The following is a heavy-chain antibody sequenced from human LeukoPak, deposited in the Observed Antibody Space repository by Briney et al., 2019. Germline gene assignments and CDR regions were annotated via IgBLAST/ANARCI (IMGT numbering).Heavy chain of an antibody. D-gene: IGHD5-18*01. J-gene: IGHJ4*02. V-gene: IGHV4-38-2*02. CDR2: IYHSGST. Sequence: PSETLSLTCTVSGYSISSGYYWGWIRQPPGKGLEWIGSIYHSGSTYYNPSLKSRVTVSVDTSKNQFSLKLSSVTAADTAVYYCARDSFYSYGLDYWGQGTLVTVSS. CDR3: ARDSFYSYGLDY. CDR1: GYSISSGYY.